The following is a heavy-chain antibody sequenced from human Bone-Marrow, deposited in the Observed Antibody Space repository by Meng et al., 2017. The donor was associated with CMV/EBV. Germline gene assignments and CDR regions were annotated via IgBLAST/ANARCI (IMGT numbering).Heavy chain of an antibody. CDR2: IKSKTDGGTT. Sequence: GESLKISCAASGFTFSNAWMSWVRQAPGKGLEWVGRIKSKTDGGTTDYAAPVKGRFTISRDDSKNTLYLQMNSLKTEDTAVYYCTTSPAVGAFDYWGQGNLVTVSS. D-gene: IGHD1-26*01. J-gene: IGHJ4*02. V-gene: IGHV3-15*01. CDR3: TTSPAVGAFDY. CDR1: GFTFSNAW.